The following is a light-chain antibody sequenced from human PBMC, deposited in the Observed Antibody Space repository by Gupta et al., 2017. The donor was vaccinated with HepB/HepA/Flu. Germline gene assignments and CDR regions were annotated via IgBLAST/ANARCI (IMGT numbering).Light chain of an antibody. Sequence: DSQMTQSPSSLSASVGDRVTITCRASQSISSYLNWYQQKPGKAPKLLIYAASSVKSGVPSRFSGSGSGTDCTLTISRLQPEDFANYYCQQRYSTPITFGGGTKVEIK. CDR1: QSISSY. J-gene: IGKJ4*01. CDR3: QQRYSTPIT. CDR2: AAS. V-gene: IGKV1-39*01.